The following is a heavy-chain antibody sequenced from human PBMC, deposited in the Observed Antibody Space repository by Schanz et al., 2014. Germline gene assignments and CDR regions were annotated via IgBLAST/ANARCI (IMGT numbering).Heavy chain of an antibody. CDR3: ARERIMQEAGVVDV. CDR1: GFTFSDYY. D-gene: IGHD2-8*01. Sequence: QVQLVESGGGLVKPGGSLRLSCAASGFTFSDYYMSWIRQAPGKGLEWVSYISGTTTYTNYADSVKGRFTISRDNAKISRYRQMNSLRYEDTAVYHCARERIMQEAGVVDVWGHGTTVTVSS. CDR2: ISGTTTYT. V-gene: IGHV3-11*05. J-gene: IGHJ6*02.